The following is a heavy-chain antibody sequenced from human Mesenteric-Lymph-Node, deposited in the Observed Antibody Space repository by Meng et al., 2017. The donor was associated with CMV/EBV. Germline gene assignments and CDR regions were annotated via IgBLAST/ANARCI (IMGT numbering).Heavy chain of an antibody. J-gene: IGHJ4*02. CDR1: GYTFGTYA. D-gene: IGHD4-17*01. V-gene: IGHV1-18*01. CDR3: ARQNGDYDY. Sequence: QVQRGQSGAEVKKPGASVKVSFKASGYTFGTYAISWVRQAPGQGLEWMGWISTYNGNPISAQMFQGRFTMTTDTSTTTAYMELTSLTSDDTAVYYCARQNGDYDYWGQGTLVTVSS. CDR2: ISTYNGNP.